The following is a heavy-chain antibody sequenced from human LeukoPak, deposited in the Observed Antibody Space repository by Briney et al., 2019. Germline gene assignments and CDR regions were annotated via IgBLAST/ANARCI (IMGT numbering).Heavy chain of an antibody. CDR1: GYTFTSNY. CDR3: ARDQEGFDY. V-gene: IGHV1-46*01. Sequence: GASVKVSFKASGYTFTSNYIHWVRQAPGQGLEWMGMIYPRDGSTSYAQKFQGRVTVTRDTSTSTVHMELSGPRSEDTAVYYCARDQEGFDYWGQGTLVTVSS. J-gene: IGHJ4*02. CDR2: IYPRDGST.